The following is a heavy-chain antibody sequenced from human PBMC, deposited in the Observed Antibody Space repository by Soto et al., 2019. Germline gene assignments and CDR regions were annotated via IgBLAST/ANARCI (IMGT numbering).Heavy chain of an antibody. V-gene: IGHV4-39*01. Sequence: SETLSLTCTVSGGSISSSSYYWGWIRQPPGKGLEWIGSIYYSGSTYYNPSLKSRVTISVDTSKNQFSLKLSSVTATDTAVYYCARRTYCTNGVCFDYWGQGTLVTVSS. J-gene: IGHJ4*02. CDR3: ARRTYCTNGVCFDY. CDR2: IYYSGST. CDR1: GGSISSSSYY. D-gene: IGHD2-8*01.